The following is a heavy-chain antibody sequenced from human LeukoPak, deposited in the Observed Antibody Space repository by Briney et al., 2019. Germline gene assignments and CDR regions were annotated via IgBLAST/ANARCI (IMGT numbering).Heavy chain of an antibody. V-gene: IGHV3-33*01. CDR3: AINHYGSNSDIFDI. Sequence: GRSLTLSCAGSGFTFSSYGMHWVRQAPGKGLEGVAVIWADGTHEDYIDSVKGRFTISRDNSKKTLYLQMNSLRADDTAVYYCAINHYGSNSDIFDIWGQGTMVTVSS. CDR2: IWADGTHE. CDR1: GFTFSSYG. J-gene: IGHJ3*02. D-gene: IGHD3-10*01.